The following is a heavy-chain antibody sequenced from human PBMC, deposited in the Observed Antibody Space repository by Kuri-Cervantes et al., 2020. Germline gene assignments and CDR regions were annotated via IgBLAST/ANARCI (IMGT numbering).Heavy chain of an antibody. D-gene: IGHD6-25*01. CDR3: ARVIEYSSGYDY. CDR2: INPSGGST. CDR1: GYTFTSYN. V-gene: IGHV1-46*01. Sequence: ASVKVSCKASGYTFTSYNMFWVRQAPGQGLEWMGIINPSGGSTRYAQKFQDRFTMTRDTSTSTVYMELSSLRSEDTAVYYCARVIEYSSGYDYWGQGTLVTVSS. J-gene: IGHJ4*02.